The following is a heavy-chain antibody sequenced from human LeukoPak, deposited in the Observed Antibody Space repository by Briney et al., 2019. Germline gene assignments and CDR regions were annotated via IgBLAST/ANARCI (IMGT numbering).Heavy chain of an antibody. D-gene: IGHD5-24*01. J-gene: IGHJ4*02. V-gene: IGHV3-48*03. Sequence: GGSLRLSCAASGFTFSSYEMNWVRQAPGKGLEWVSYVSSSGSTIYYADSVKGRFTISRDNAKNSLYLQMNSLRAEDTAVYYCARDTRVATILDHFDYWGQGTLVTVSS. CDR1: GFTFSSYE. CDR2: VSSSGSTI. CDR3: ARDTRVATILDHFDY.